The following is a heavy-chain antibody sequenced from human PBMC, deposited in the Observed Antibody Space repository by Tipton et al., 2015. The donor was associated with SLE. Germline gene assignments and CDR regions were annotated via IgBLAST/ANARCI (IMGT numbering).Heavy chain of an antibody. CDR1: GASINDHY. CDR2: IYYSGST. Sequence: TLSLTCTVSGASINDHYWSWVRQSPGKGLGWIGYIYYSGSTTYNPSPKSRVTISVDKSKTRFSLKLNSVAAADTAVYYCARDGMATRGGMTYFGMDVWGQGTTVTVSS. CDR3: ARDGMATRGGMTYFGMDV. D-gene: IGHD5-24*01. J-gene: IGHJ6*02. V-gene: IGHV4-59*11.